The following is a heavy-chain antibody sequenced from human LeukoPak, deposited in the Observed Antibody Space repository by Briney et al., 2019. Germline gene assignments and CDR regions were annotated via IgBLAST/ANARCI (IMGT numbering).Heavy chain of an antibody. J-gene: IGHJ5*02. D-gene: IGHD3-10*01. CDR2: ISSSSNSI. Sequence: PGGSLRLSCAASGFTFSDYSMSWVRQAPGKGLEWISYISSSSNSIYYSDSVKGRFTISRDNAKNSLYLQMNSLRAEDTAVYYCAGSSPPGLWFGDRRQNWFDPWGQGTLVTVSS. CDR1: GFTFSDYS. CDR3: AGSSPPGLWFGDRRQNWFDP. V-gene: IGHV3-48*01.